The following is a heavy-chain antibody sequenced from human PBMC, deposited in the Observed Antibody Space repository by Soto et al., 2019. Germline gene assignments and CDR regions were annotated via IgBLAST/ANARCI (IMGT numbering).Heavy chain of an antibody. Sequence: QVQLVESGGGVVQPGRSLRLSCAASGFTFSSYAMHWVRQAPGKGLEWVAVISYDGSNKYYADSVKGRFTISRDNSKNTLYLQMNSLRADDTAVYYCAREYSSSATHHKFYYYYYSGMDVWGQGTTVTVS. CDR2: ISYDGSNK. CDR3: AREYSSSATHHKFYYYYYSGMDV. CDR1: GFTFSSYA. D-gene: IGHD6-6*01. J-gene: IGHJ6*02. V-gene: IGHV3-30-3*01.